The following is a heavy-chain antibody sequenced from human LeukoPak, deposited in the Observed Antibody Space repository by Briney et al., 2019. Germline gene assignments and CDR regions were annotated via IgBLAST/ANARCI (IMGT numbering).Heavy chain of an antibody. CDR1: GFTFSSYG. J-gene: IGHJ6*02. CDR2: ISYDGGNK. D-gene: IGHD3-3*01. V-gene: IGHV3-30*18. CDR3: AKNSATTYYDFWSGYYYGMDV. Sequence: GGSLRLSCAASGFTFSSYGMHWVRQAPGKGLEWVAVISYDGGNKYYADSVKGRFTISRDNSKNTLYLQMNSLRAEDTAVYYCAKNSATTYYDFWSGYYYGMDVWGQGTTVTVSS.